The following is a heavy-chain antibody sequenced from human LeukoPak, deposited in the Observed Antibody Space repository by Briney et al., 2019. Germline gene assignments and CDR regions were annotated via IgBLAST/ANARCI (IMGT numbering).Heavy chain of an antibody. D-gene: IGHD2-21*02. CDR2: INHSGST. CDR3: ARGDCGGDCYSGYYYMDV. Sequence: SSETLSLTCAVYGGSFSGYYWSWIRQPPGKGLEWIGEINHSGSTNYNPSLKSRVTISVDTSKNQFSLKLSSVTAADTAAYYCARGDCGGDCYSGYYYMDVWGKGTTVTVSS. V-gene: IGHV4-34*01. J-gene: IGHJ6*03. CDR1: GGSFSGYY.